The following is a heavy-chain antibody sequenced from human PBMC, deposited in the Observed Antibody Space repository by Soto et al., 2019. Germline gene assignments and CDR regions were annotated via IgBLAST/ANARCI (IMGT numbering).Heavy chain of an antibody. CDR3: AKRSSSFTFDY. D-gene: IGHD6-6*01. V-gene: IGHV3-23*01. CDR2: IRGSDDST. CDR1: GFTFSSYA. Sequence: EVQLLESGGGLVQPGESLRLSCAASGFTFSSYAMSWVRQAPGKGLEWVSVIRGSDDSTYYADSVKGRFTISRDNTKTRMYLKMNSLRAEDTAVYYCAKRSSSFTFDYWGQGTLVTVSS. J-gene: IGHJ4*02.